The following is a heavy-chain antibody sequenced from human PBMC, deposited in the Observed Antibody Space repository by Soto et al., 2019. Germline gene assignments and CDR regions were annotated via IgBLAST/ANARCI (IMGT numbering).Heavy chain of an antibody. CDR1: GGSISSSSYY. J-gene: IGHJ4*02. V-gene: IGHV4-39*01. D-gene: IGHD5-12*01. CDR2: IYYSWSI. CDR3: ARHRGYDYVQAWEYYFDY. Sequence: SETLSLTCTVSGGSISSSSYYWGWIRQPPGKGLVCIGIIYYSWSIYFIPSLKSRVTISVDTSKNQFSLKLSSVTAADTAVYYCARHRGYDYVQAWEYYFDYWGQGTLVTVSS.